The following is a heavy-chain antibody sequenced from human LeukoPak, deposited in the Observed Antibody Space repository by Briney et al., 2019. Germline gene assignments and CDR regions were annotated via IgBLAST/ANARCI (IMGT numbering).Heavy chain of an antibody. J-gene: IGHJ5*02. CDR2: ISWNSGSI. V-gene: IGHV3-9*01. D-gene: IGHD6-13*01. Sequence: PGRSLRLSCAASGFTFDDYAMHWVRQAPGKGLEWVSGISWNSGSIGYADSVKGRFTISRDNAKNSLYLQMNSLRAEDTALYYCAKGDSSSWYNWFDPWGQGTLVTVSS. CDR3: AKGDSSSWYNWFDP. CDR1: GFTFDDYA.